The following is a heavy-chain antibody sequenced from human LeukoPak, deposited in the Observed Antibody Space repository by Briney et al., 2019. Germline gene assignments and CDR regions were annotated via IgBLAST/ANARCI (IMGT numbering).Heavy chain of an antibody. CDR3: ARAGYGEGEYLDY. V-gene: IGHV4-39*07. CDR1: GGSISSSSYY. CDR2: IYYSGST. D-gene: IGHD4-17*01. J-gene: IGHJ4*02. Sequence: SETLSLTCTVSGGSISSSSYYWGWIRQPPGKGLEWIGSIYYSGSTYYNPSLKSRVTISVDTSKNQFSLKLSSVTAADTAVYYCARAGYGEGEYLDYWGQGTLVTVSS.